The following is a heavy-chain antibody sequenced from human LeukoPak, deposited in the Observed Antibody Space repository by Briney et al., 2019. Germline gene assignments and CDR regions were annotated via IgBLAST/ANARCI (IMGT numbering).Heavy chain of an antibody. CDR3: ARVWNGSGSYYIAHGAFDI. V-gene: IGHV4-4*07. CDR1: GGSISSYY. CDR2: IYTSGST. Sequence: PSETLSLTCTVSGGSISSYYWSWVRQPAGEGLEWVGRIYTSGSTNYNPSLKSRVTMSVDTSKNQFSLKLSSVTAADTAVYYCARVWNGSGSYYIAHGAFDIWGQGTMVTVSS. J-gene: IGHJ3*02. D-gene: IGHD3-10*01.